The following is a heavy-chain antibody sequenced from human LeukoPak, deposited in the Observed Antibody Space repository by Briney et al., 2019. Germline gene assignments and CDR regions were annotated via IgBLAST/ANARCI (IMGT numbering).Heavy chain of an antibody. Sequence: SGTLSLTCTVSGGSISSGGYYWSWIRQHPGKGLEWIGYIYYTGSTYYNPSLKGRVTISVDTSKNHFSLKLSSVTAADTAVYYCARDFYYDSGGSRVDTFDLWGQGAMVTVSS. CDR3: ARDFYYDSGGSRVDTFDL. D-gene: IGHD3-22*01. CDR2: IYYTGST. CDR1: GGSISSGGYY. V-gene: IGHV4-31*03. J-gene: IGHJ3*01.